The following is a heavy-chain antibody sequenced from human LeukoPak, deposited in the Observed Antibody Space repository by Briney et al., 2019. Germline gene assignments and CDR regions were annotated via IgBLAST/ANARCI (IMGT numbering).Heavy chain of an antibody. CDR3: ARAMIVPHYYYYGMDV. CDR2: ISAYNGNT. CDR1: GGTFSSYT. Sequence: ASVKVYCKASGGTFSSYTISWVRQALGQGLEWMGWISAYNGNTNYAQKLQGRVTMTTDTSTSTAYMELRSLRSDDTAVYYCARAMIVPHYYYYGMDVWGQGTTVTVSS. V-gene: IGHV1-18*01. J-gene: IGHJ6*02. D-gene: IGHD3-22*01.